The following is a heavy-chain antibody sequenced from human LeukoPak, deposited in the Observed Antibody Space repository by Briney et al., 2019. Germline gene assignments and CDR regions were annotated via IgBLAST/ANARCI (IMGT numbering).Heavy chain of an antibody. D-gene: IGHD1-14*01. CDR1: GYALTDYY. CDR3: ARGIRVRQPALARHWFDP. Sequence: GASVKVSCKAAGYALTDYYMHWVRQAPGQGPEYMGWINTKNGVTKYTHKFQGRVTMTRVTSVNTVYMELSNLRSDDTAMYYCARGIRVRQPALARHWFDPWGQGALVTVSS. V-gene: IGHV1-2*02. CDR2: INTKNGVT. J-gene: IGHJ5*02.